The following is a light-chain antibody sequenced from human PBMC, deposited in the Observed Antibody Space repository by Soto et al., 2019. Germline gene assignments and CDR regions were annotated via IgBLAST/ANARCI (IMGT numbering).Light chain of an antibody. CDR3: CSYAGSSTLV. CDR1: SSDVGSYNL. V-gene: IGLV2-23*02. J-gene: IGLJ2*01. Sequence: QSVLTPPASVSGSPGQSITISCTGTSSDVGSYNLVSWYQQHPGKAPKLMIYEVSKRPSGVSNRFSGSKSGNTASLTISGLQAEDEADYYCCSYAGSSTLVFGGGTQLTVL. CDR2: EVS.